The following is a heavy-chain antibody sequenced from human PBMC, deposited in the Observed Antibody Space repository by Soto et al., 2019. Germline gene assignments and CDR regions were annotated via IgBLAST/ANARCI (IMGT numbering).Heavy chain of an antibody. CDR2: IYHSGST. V-gene: IGHV4-30-2*05. CDR1: GGSISSGGYS. Sequence: SETLSLTCAVSGGSISSGGYSWSWIRQPPGKGLEWIGYIYHSGSTYYNPSLKSRVTISVDTSKNQFSLKLSSVTAADTAVYYCARAQYYYDSSGYFHDWGQGSLVTVSS. CDR3: ARAQYYYDSSGYFHD. J-gene: IGHJ4*02. D-gene: IGHD3-22*01.